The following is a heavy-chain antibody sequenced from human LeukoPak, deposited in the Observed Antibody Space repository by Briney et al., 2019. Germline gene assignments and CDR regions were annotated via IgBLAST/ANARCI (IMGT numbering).Heavy chain of an antibody. J-gene: IGHJ4*02. Sequence: SETLSLTGTVSGDSISSNTYYWGWFRQPPGKGLEWIGTIYYTGSTYYTPSLKSRVTISLDTSKNQFSLKLSSVTAADTAVYYCATTNRLPHRGQGTLVTVSS. V-gene: IGHV4-39*01. CDR1: GDSISSNTYY. CDR2: IYYTGST. CDR3: ATTNRLPH. D-gene: IGHD2-8*01.